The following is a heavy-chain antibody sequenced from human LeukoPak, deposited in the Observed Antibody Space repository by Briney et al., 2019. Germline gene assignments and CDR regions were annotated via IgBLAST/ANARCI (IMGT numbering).Heavy chain of an antibody. V-gene: IGHV1-69*13. CDR3: ARDREYYHDSSGYYSYNWFDP. CDR2: IIPIFGTA. J-gene: IGHJ5*02. D-gene: IGHD3-22*01. CDR1: GGTFSSYA. Sequence: GASVKVSCKDSGGTFSSYAISWVRQAPGQGLEWMGGIIPIFGTANYAQKFQGRVTITADESTSTAYMELSSLRSEDTAVYYCARDREYYHDSSGYYSYNWFDPWGQGTLVTVSS.